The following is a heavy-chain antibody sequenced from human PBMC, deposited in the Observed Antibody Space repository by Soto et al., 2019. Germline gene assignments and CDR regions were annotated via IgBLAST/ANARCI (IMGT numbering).Heavy chain of an antibody. CDR1: EFTFSSYG. D-gene: IGHD6-19*01. J-gene: IGHJ4*02. Sequence: QVQLVESGGGVVQPGRSLRLSCAASEFTFSSYGMHWVRQAPGKGLEWVAVIWYDGSNKYYADSVKGRFTISRDNSKNTLYLQMNSLRAEDTAVYYCARDFFLNYPGIAVAGTCGLRYWGQGTLVTVSS. V-gene: IGHV3-33*01. CDR2: IWYDGSNK. CDR3: ARDFFLNYPGIAVAGTCGLRY.